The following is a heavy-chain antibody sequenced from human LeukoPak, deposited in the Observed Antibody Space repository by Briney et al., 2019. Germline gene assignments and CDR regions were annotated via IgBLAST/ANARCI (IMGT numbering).Heavy chain of an antibody. V-gene: IGHV4-59*01. CDR2: IYYSGST. Sequence: SETLSLTCTVSGGSISSYYWSWIRQPPGKGLEWIGYIYYSGSTNYNPSLKSRVTISVDTSKNQFSLKLSSVIAADTAVYYCARVSGIVGATPGGWDAFDIWGQGTMVTVSS. CDR3: ARVSGIVGATPGGWDAFDI. J-gene: IGHJ3*02. D-gene: IGHD1-26*01. CDR1: GGSISSYY.